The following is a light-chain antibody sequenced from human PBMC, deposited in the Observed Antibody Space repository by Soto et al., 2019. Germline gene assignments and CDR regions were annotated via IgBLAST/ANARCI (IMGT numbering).Light chain of an antibody. V-gene: IGLV2-8*01. J-gene: IGLJ3*02. CDR2: DVS. CDR3: SSYAGSNIGV. CDR1: NNDVGRYNY. Sequence: QSALTQPPSASGSPGQSVTISCTGTNNDVGRYNYVSWYQQHPGKAPKVIISDVSERPSGVPDRFSGSKSGNTASRTVAGLQAEDEADYYCSSYAGSNIGVFGGGTKLTVL.